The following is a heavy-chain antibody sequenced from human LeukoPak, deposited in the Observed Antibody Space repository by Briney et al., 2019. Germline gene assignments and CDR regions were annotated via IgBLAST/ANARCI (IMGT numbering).Heavy chain of an antibody. V-gene: IGHV4-61*02. Sequence: SQTLSLTYTVSGGSISSGDYYWSWSRQPPGKGLEWSGRIYASGSTNYNPSLKSRVTMSVDTSKNQFSLKLSSVTAADTAVYYCARDKLVVPAANYYFDYWGQGTLVTVSS. CDR2: IYASGST. CDR1: GGSISSGDYY. J-gene: IGHJ4*02. D-gene: IGHD2-2*01. CDR3: ARDKLVVPAANYYFDY.